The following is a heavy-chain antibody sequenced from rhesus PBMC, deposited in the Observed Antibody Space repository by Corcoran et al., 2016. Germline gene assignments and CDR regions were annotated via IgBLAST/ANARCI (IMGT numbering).Heavy chain of an antibody. J-gene: IGHJ2*01. V-gene: IGHV4-76*01. CDR2: IYGSSGSN. Sequence: QVQLQESGPGVVKPSETLSLTCAVSGYSISSGYDWSWIRQPPGKGLEWIGYIYGSSGSNTYNPSLKNRVSISKDTSKNQFSLKLSSVTAADTAVYYCARGYYSGSLNRGYFDLWGPGTPITISS. D-gene: IGHD3-16*01. CDR1: GYSISSGYD. CDR3: ARGYYSGSLNRGYFDL.